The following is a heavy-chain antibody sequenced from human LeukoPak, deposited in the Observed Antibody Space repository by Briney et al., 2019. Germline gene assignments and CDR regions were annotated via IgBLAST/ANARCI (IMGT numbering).Heavy chain of an antibody. CDR2: LSDTGTT. CDR3: ARRDHTGRSHAWFDP. Sequence: PSETLSLTCTVSGGSVSTISHFWDWVRQPPGKGLEWIVSLSDTGTTYYTPSLESRVTMSVDTSKNRFSLKLTSVTAADTAVYYCARRDHTGRSHAWFDPWGQGTLVTVSS. CDR1: GGSVSTISHF. V-gene: IGHV4-39*01. J-gene: IGHJ5*02. D-gene: IGHD1-14*01.